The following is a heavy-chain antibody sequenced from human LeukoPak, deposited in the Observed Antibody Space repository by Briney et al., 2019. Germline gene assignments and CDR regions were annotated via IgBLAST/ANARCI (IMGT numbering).Heavy chain of an antibody. D-gene: IGHD6-19*01. Sequence: PRASVKVSCKAAGYTFTTYGISWVRQTPGQGLEWMGWISAYNGNTNYAQKLQGRVTMTTDTSTSTAYMELRSLRSDDTAVYYCARAHSSGWEDYYYYYGMDVWGQGTTVTVSS. V-gene: IGHV1-18*01. J-gene: IGHJ6*02. CDR1: GYTFTTYG. CDR2: ISAYNGNT. CDR3: ARAHSSGWEDYYYYYGMDV.